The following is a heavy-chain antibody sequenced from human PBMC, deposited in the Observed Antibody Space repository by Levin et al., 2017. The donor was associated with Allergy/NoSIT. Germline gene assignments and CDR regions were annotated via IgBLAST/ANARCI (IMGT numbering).Heavy chain of an antibody. CDR1: GFTFDDYT. D-gene: IGHD2-8*01. CDR3: VKDSGHCDTRKCYTIDAFDM. Sequence: TGGSLRLSCAASGFTFDDYTMHWVRQVPGKGLEWISLISWDGESTYHADSVRGRFTISRDNSKNSLYLQMTSLRPEDTALYFCVKDSGHCDTRKCYTIDAFDMWGQGTMVTVSS. CDR2: ISWDGEST. J-gene: IGHJ3*02. V-gene: IGHV3-43*01.